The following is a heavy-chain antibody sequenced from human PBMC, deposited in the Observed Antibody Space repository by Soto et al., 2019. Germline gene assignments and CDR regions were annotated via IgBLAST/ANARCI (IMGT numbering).Heavy chain of an antibody. D-gene: IGHD4-17*01. Sequence: QVQLQESGPGLVKPSETLSLTCTVSGGSISSYYWSWIRQPPGKGLEWIGYIYYSGSTNYNPSLKSRVTISVDTSKNQFSLKLSSVTAADTAVYYCARDNPDYGDQPVGGNFDYWGQGTLVTVSS. CDR3: ARDNPDYGDQPVGGNFDY. V-gene: IGHV4-59*01. CDR1: GGSISSYY. CDR2: IYYSGST. J-gene: IGHJ4*02.